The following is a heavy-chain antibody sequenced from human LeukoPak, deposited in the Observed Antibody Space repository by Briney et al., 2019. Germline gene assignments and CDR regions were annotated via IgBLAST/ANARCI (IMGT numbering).Heavy chain of an antibody. CDR2: IYSGGST. CDR1: GFTVSSNY. D-gene: IGHD1-14*01. CDR3: ARDVYRSYGMDV. Sequence: GGSLRLSCAASGFTVSSNYMSWVRQAPGKGLEWVSVIYSGGSTYYADSVKGRFTISRDNSKNTLYLQMNSLRAEDTAVYYCARDVYRSYGMDVWGQGTTVTVSS. J-gene: IGHJ6*02. V-gene: IGHV3-53*01.